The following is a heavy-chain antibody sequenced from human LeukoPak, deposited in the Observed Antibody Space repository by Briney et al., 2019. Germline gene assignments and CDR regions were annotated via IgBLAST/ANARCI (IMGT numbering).Heavy chain of an antibody. D-gene: IGHD2-2*01. J-gene: IGHJ3*02. CDR1: GGSISSGSYY. CDR2: IYTSGST. CDR3: ARAGYCSSTSCYHDAFDI. Sequence: SETLSLTCTVSGGSISSGSYYWSWIRQPAGKGLEWIGRIYTSGSTNYNPSLKSRVTMSVDTSKNQFSLKLSSVTAADTAVYYCARAGYCSSTSCYHDAFDIWGQGTMVTVSS. V-gene: IGHV4-61*02.